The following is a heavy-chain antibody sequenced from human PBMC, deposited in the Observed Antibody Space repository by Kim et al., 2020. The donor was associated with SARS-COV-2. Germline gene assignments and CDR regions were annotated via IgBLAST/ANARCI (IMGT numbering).Heavy chain of an antibody. J-gene: IGHJ4*02. V-gene: IGHV3-49*03. CDR3: TRGEGILWFGELLPYY. Sequence: GGSLRLSCTASGFTFGDYAMSWFRQAPGKGLEWVGFIRSKAYGGTTEYAASVKGRFTISRDDSKSIAYLQMNSLKTEDTAVYYCTRGEGILWFGELLPYYWGQGTLVTVSS. D-gene: IGHD3-10*01. CDR1: GFTFGDYA. CDR2: IRSKAYGGTT.